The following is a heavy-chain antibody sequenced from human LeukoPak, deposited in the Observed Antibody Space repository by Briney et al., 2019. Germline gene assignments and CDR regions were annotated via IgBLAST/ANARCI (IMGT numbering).Heavy chain of an antibody. Sequence: GESLKISCKGSGYSFTSYWIGWVRQMPGKGLEWMGIIYPGDSDTRYSPSFQGQVTISADKSISTAYLQWSSLKASDTAMYYCARQGYSSGLTNDAFDIWGQGTMVTVSS. V-gene: IGHV5-51*01. CDR1: GYSFTSYW. D-gene: IGHD6-19*01. CDR3: ARQGYSSGLTNDAFDI. CDR2: IYPGDSDT. J-gene: IGHJ3*02.